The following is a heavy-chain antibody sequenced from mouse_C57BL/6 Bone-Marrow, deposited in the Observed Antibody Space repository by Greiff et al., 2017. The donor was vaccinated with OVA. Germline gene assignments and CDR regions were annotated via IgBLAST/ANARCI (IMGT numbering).Heavy chain of an antibody. CDR1: GFTFSSYA. Sequence: EVMLVESGGGLVKPGGSLKLSCAASGFTFSSYAMSWVRQTPEKRLEWVATISDGGSYTYYPDNVKGRFTISRDNAKNNRYLQMSHLKSEDTAMYYCARDLITTVVADWYFDVWGTGTTVTVSS. CDR2: ISDGGSYT. V-gene: IGHV5-4*01. J-gene: IGHJ1*03. D-gene: IGHD1-1*01. CDR3: ARDLITTVVADWYFDV.